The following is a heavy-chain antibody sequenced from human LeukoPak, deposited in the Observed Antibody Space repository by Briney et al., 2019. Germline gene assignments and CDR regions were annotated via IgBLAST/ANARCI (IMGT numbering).Heavy chain of an antibody. V-gene: IGHV4-59*08. D-gene: IGHD5-24*01. J-gene: IGHJ5*02. CDR3: ARRWLQFASDWFDP. Sequence: PSETLSLTCTVSGGSISGYYWSWIRQPPGKGLEWIGYIYYSGSTNYNPSLKSRVTISVDTSKNQFSLQLSSVTAADTAVYYCARRWLQFASDWFDPWGQGTLVTVSS. CDR1: GGSISGYY. CDR2: IYYSGST.